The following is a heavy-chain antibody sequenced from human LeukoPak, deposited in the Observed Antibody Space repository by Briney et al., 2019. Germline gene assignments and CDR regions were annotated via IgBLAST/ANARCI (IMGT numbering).Heavy chain of an antibody. CDR2: INEDGRVT. V-gene: IGHV3-74*01. CDR1: RFNVNNYW. J-gene: IGHJ4*02. D-gene: IGHD6-13*01. Sequence: PGGSLRLSCAASRFNVNNYWMHWVRQAPGKGLVWVSRINEDGRVTSYAGSVRGRFAISRDNSKNTLYLQMNSLRAEDTAVYYCAKDTALITGIAGGGFDYWGQGTLVTVSS. CDR3: AKDTALITGIAGGGFDY.